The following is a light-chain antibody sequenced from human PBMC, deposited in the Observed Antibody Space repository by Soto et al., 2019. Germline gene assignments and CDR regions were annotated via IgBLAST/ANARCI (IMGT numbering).Light chain of an antibody. CDR1: QSVISNY. CDR2: GAS. V-gene: IGKV3-20*01. CDR3: QQYGSSTT. Sequence: EIVLSQSPGTLSLSPGERATLSCRASQSVISNYLAWYQKKPGQAPRLLIYGASSRATGIPDRFSGSASGTDFPLTIRRLEPEDFAVYYCQQYGSSTTFGQGTRLQIK. J-gene: IGKJ5*01.